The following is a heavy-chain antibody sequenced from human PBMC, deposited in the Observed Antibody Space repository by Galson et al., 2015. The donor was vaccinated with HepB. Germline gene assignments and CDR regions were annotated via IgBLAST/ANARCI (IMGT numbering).Heavy chain of an antibody. CDR2: IDAGNGNT. CDR1: GYTFTSYA. J-gene: IGHJ4*02. Sequence: SVKVSCKASGYTFTSYAMHWVRQAPGQRLEWMGWIDAGNGNTKYSQKFQGRVTITRDTSASTAHMELSSLRSEDTAVYYCAGAYCGGDCNSEDFDHWGQGTLVTVSS. D-gene: IGHD2-21*02. V-gene: IGHV1-3*01. CDR3: AGAYCGGDCNSEDFDH.